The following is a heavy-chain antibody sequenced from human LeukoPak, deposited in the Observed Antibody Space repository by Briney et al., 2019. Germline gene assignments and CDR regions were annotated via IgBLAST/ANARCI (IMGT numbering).Heavy chain of an antibody. J-gene: IGHJ3*02. CDR1: GFTFSDYY. Sequence: GGSLRLSCAASGFTFSDYYMSWIRQAPGKGLEWVSYISSSGSTIYYADSVKGRFTISRDNAKNSLYLQMDSLRAEDTAVYYCARDEEDFWSGSRGAFDIWGQGTMVTVSS. D-gene: IGHD3-3*01. CDR2: ISSSGSTI. CDR3: ARDEEDFWSGSRGAFDI. V-gene: IGHV3-11*04.